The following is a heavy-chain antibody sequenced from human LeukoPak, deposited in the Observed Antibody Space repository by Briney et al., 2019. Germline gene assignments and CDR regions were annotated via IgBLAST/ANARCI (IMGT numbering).Heavy chain of an antibody. J-gene: IGHJ4*02. Sequence: GESLKISCKGSGYSFTSYWIGWVRQMPGKGLEWMGIIYPGDSGTRYSPPFQGQVTISADRSITTAYLQWSSLKASDTAMYYCARRMIREQGFDYWGQGTLVTVSS. CDR2: IYPGDSGT. CDR3: ARRMIREQGFDY. V-gene: IGHV5-51*01. D-gene: IGHD3-10*01. CDR1: GYSFTSYW.